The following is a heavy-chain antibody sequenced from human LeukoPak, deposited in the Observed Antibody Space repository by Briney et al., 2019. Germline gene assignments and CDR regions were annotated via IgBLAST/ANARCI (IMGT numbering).Heavy chain of an antibody. D-gene: IGHD3-22*01. J-gene: IGHJ4*02. V-gene: IGHV3-30*01. Sequence: SRDNSKNTLYLQMNSLRAEDTAVYYCARDQHSSGYYYLDYWGQGTLVTVSS. CDR3: ARDQHSSGYYYLDY.